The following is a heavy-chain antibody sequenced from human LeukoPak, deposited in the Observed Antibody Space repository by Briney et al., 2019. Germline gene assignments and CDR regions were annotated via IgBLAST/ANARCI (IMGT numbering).Heavy chain of an antibody. D-gene: IGHD3-10*01. CDR1: GYTFTGYY. Sequence: ASVKVSCKASGYTFTGYYMHWVRQAPGQGLEWVGWINPNSGGTNYAQKFQGRVTMTRDTSISTAYMELSRLRSDDTAVCYCARVTSSLVRGVKGWFDPWGQGTLVTVSS. V-gene: IGHV1-2*02. CDR3: ARVTSSLVRGVKGWFDP. CDR2: INPNSGGT. J-gene: IGHJ5*02.